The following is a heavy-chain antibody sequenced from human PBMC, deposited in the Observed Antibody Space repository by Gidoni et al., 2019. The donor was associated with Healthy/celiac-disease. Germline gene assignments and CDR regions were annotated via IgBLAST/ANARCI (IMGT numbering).Heavy chain of an antibody. J-gene: IGHJ4*02. CDR1: GFTFRSYG. V-gene: IGHV3-33*01. CDR2: IWYDGSNK. D-gene: IGHD6-19*01. CDR3: ARDPTPTSIAVALDY. Sequence: QVQLVESGGGVVQPGRSLRLSCAASGFTFRSYGMHGVRQAPGKGLEWVAVIWYDGSNKYYADSVKGRFTISRDNSKNTLYLQMNSLRAEDTAVYYCARDPTPTSIAVALDYWGQGTLVTVSS.